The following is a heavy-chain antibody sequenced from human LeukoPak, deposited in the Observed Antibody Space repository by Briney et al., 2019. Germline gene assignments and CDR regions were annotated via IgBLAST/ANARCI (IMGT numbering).Heavy chain of an antibody. V-gene: IGHV3-30*18. J-gene: IGHJ4*02. Sequence: GGSLRLSCAASGFTFSSYGMHWVRQAPGKGLEWVAVISYDGSNKYYADSVKGRFTISRDNSKNTLYLQMNSLRAEDTAVYYCAKDLGYTNYWGQGTLVTVYS. D-gene: IGHD6-13*01. CDR1: GFTFSSYG. CDR2: ISYDGSNK. CDR3: AKDLGYTNY.